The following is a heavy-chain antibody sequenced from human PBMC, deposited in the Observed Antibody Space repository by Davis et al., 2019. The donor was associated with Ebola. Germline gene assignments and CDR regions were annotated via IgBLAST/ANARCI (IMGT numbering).Heavy chain of an antibody. J-gene: IGHJ4*02. V-gene: IGHV3-73*01. CDR3: TKDIIVAVAGTWEVEF. Sequence: GSLKISCAASGFTFSGSAMHWVRQASGKGLEWVGRIRSKANSYATAYAASVKGRFTISRDDSKNTAYLQMNSLRVEDTAIYFCTKDIIVAVAGTWEVEFWGQGTLVTVSS. CDR1: GFTFSGSA. CDR2: IRSKANSYAT. D-gene: IGHD6-19*01.